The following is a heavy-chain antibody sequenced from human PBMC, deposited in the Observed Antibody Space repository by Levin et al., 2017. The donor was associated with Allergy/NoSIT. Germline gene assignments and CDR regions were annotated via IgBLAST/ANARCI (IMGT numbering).Heavy chain of an antibody. CDR2: ISAYNGNT. CDR1: GYTFTSYG. CDR3: AASIAAAWVEY. D-gene: IGHD6-13*01. V-gene: IGHV1-18*01. Sequence: ASVKVSCKASGYTFTSYGISWVRQAPGQGLEWMGWISAYNGNTNYAQKLQGRVTMTTDTSTSTAYMKLRSLRSDDTAVYYCAASIAAAWVEYWGQGTLVTVSS. J-gene: IGHJ4*02.